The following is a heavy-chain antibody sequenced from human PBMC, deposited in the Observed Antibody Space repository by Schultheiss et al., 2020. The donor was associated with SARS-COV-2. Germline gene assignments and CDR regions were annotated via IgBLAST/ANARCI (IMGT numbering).Heavy chain of an antibody. Sequence: SGPTLVKPTQTLTLTCTFSGFSLSTSGMCVSWIRQPPGKALEWLALIYWDDDKRYSPSLKSRLTITKDTSKNQVVLTMTNMDPVDTATYYCARTDYSNFGVYYYYYGMDVWGQGTTVTVSS. J-gene: IGHJ6*02. CDR3: ARTDYSNFGVYYYYYGMDV. D-gene: IGHD4-11*01. CDR2: IYWDDDK. V-gene: IGHV2-5*08. CDR1: GFSLSTSGMC.